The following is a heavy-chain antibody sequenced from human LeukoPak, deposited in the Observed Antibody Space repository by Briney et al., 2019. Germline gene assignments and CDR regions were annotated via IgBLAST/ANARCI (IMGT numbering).Heavy chain of an antibody. V-gene: IGHV1-2*02. D-gene: IGHD6-6*01. J-gene: IGHJ4*02. CDR3: ARAYSSSSVVNY. CDR1: GYTFTSYG. CDR2: INPNSGGT. Sequence: ASVKVSCKASGYTFTSYGISWVRQAPGQGLEWMGWINPNSGGTNYAQKFQGRVTMTRDTSISTAYMELSRLRSDDTAVYYCARAYSSSSVVNYWGQGTLVTVSS.